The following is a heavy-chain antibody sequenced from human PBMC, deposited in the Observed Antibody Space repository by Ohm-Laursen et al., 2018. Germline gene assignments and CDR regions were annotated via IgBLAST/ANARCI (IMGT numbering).Heavy chain of an antibody. J-gene: IGHJ3*01. D-gene: IGHD3-10*01. CDR1: GGSVSSGSYY. V-gene: IGHV4-61*02. CDR2: IHTSGST. Sequence: TLSLTCIVSGGSVSSGSYYWTWIRQPAGKGLEWIGRIHTSGSTNYNPPPKSRVTMSVDTSKNQFSLKLSSVTAADTAVYYCAGRGFWGQGTMVTVSS. CDR3: AGRGF.